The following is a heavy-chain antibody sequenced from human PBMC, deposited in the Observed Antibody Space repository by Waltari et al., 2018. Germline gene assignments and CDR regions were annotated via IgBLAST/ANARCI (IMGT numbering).Heavy chain of an antibody. D-gene: IGHD1-1*01. CDR3: VKDGYGTSDY. J-gene: IGHJ4*02. CDR1: GLPFRDYA. V-gene: IGHV3-23*01. Sequence: EVQLLESGGGLVQPGGSLRVSCAASGLPFRDYAMTGVRQAQGKGLEWVSTLSGSGTSTYYTDSVKGRFTISRDNSKNTLYLQMNSLRAEDTAIYYCVKDGYGTSDYWGQGTLVTVSS. CDR2: LSGSGTST.